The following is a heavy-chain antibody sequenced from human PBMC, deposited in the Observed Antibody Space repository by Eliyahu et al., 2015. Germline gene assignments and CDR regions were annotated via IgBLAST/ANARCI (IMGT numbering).Heavy chain of an antibody. CDR1: GXSISSSSXX. CDR3: ARRFAGIFDY. CDR2: IYYSGSA. Sequence: QLQLQESGPGLVKPSETLSLXCSVXGXSISSSSXXXGXIRQPPGKGLEWIGSIYYSGSAYYNPSLKSRVTISVDTSKNQFSLKLSSVTAADTAVYYCARRFAGIFDYWGQGTLVTVSS. V-gene: IGHV4-39*01. D-gene: IGHD3-16*01. J-gene: IGHJ4*02.